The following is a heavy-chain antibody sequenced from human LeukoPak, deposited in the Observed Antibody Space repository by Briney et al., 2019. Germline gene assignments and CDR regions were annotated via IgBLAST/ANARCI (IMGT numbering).Heavy chain of an antibody. CDR1: GFTFSSFG. V-gene: IGHV3-23*01. Sequence: GGTLRLSCAASGFTFSSFGMSWVRQAPGKGLEWVSSINNSGSSTYYADSVKGRFTISRDNSKSTLYIQMNSLRAEDTAVYYCARAKPKNMVRGLIMRRESRYYFDYWGQGTLVAVSS. J-gene: IGHJ4*02. D-gene: IGHD3-10*01. CDR3: ARAKPKNMVRGLIMRRESRYYFDY. CDR2: INNSGSST.